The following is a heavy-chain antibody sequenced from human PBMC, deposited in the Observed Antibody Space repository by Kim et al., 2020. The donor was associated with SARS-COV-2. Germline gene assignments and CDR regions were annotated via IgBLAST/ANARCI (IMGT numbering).Heavy chain of an antibody. CDR2: ISWNSGSI. Sequence: GGSLRLSCAASGFTFDDYAMHWVRQAPGKGLEWVSGISWNSGSIGYADSVKGRFTISRDNAKNSLYLQMNSLRAEDTALYYCAKVGDYGDYWGQGTLVTVSS. CDR3: AKVGDYGDY. CDR1: GFTFDDYA. J-gene: IGHJ4*02. V-gene: IGHV3-9*01. D-gene: IGHD4-17*01.